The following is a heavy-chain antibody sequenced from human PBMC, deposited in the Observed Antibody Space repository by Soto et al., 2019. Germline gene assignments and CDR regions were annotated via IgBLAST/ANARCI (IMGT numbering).Heavy chain of an antibody. CDR3: ARHWMKVGPYYFDS. CDR2: IYYTGST. J-gene: IGHJ4*02. V-gene: IGHV4-39*01. CDR1: GGSISSRSFY. Sequence: QLQLQESGPGLVKPSETLSLTCTVSGGSISSRSFYWGWIRQPPGKGLEWIATIYYTGSTYYNPSLKRRVTISVDTSKNQFSLKLSSVTAADTAVYYCARHWMKVGPYYFDSWGQGTLVTVSS. D-gene: IGHD1-26*01.